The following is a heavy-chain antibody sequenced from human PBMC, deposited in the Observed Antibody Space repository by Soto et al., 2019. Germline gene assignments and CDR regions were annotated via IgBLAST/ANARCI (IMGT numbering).Heavy chain of an antibody. D-gene: IGHD3-3*01. CDR2: IYYSGST. J-gene: IGHJ5*02. V-gene: IGHV4-30-4*01. CDR3: ARVIRIFGVVILNWFDP. CDR1: GGSISSGDYY. Sequence: SETLSLTCTVSGGSISSGDYYWSWIRQPPGKGLEWIGYIYYSGSTYYNPSLKSRVTISVDTSKNQFSLKLSSVTAADTAVYYCARVIRIFGVVILNWFDPWGQGTLVTVSS.